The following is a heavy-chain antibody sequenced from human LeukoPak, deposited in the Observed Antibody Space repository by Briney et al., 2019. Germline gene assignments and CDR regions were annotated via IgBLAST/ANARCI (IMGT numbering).Heavy chain of an antibody. D-gene: IGHD6-19*01. Sequence: PSETLCLTCAVYGGSFSGYYWSWIRQPPGKGLEWIGEINHSGSTNYNPSLKSRVTISVDTSKNQFSLKVRSVTAADTAVYYCARDRPGIAVAGDALDIWGQGTMVTISS. J-gene: IGHJ3*02. CDR3: ARDRPGIAVAGDALDI. V-gene: IGHV4-34*01. CDR1: GGSFSGYY. CDR2: INHSGST.